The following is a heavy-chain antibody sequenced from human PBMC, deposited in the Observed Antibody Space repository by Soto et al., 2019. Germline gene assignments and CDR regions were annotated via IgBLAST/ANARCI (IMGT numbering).Heavy chain of an antibody. CDR1: GDSISSSYW. Sequence: SETLSLTCAVSGDSISSSYWWRWVRQPPGKGLEWIGEIYHSETTNYYPSLKSRVTIAMDKSKNQXALRLTSVTAADTAVYFCATYDLGIFDYWGHGILVTVSS. V-gene: IGHV4-4*02. CDR2: IYHSETT. D-gene: IGHD1-26*01. CDR3: ATYDLGIFDY. J-gene: IGHJ4*01.